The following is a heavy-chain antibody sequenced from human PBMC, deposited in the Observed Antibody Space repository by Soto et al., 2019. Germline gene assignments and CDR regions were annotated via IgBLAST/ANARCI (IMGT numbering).Heavy chain of an antibody. Sequence: SVKVSCKASGGTFSSYAISWVRQAPGQGLEWMGGIIPIFGTANYAQKFQGRVTITADESTSTAYMELSSLRSEDTAVYYCARARLYDSSGYYYETFDYWGQGTLVTVSS. V-gene: IGHV1-69*13. CDR3: ARARLYDSSGYYYETFDY. CDR1: GGTFSSYA. J-gene: IGHJ4*02. CDR2: IIPIFGTA. D-gene: IGHD3-22*01.